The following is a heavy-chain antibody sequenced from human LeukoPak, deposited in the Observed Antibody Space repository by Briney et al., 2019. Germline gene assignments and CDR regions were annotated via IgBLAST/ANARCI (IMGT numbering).Heavy chain of an antibody. CDR2: INHSGST. D-gene: IGHD3-9*01. Sequence: PSETLSLTCAVYGGSFSGYYWSWIRQPPGKGLEWIGEINHSGSTNYNPSLKSRVTISVDTSKNQFTLKLSSVTAADTAVYYCARGTAIIYDIVTGYSQYNWFDPWGQGTLVTVSS. J-gene: IGHJ5*02. CDR3: ARGTAIIYDIVTGYSQYNWFDP. V-gene: IGHV4-34*01. CDR1: GGSFSGYY.